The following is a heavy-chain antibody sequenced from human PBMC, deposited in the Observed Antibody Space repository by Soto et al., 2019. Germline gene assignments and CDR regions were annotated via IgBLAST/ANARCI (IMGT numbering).Heavy chain of an antibody. CDR2: IWYDGSNK. D-gene: IGHD3-22*01. CDR1: GFTFSSYG. J-gene: IGHJ6*02. Sequence: GGSLRLSCAASGFTFSSYGMHWVRQAPGKGLEWVAVIWYDGSNKYYADSVKGRFTISRDNSKNTLYLQMNSLRAEDTAVYYCARDRGKYYYDSSGYYYLGSKYYYGMDVWGQGTTVTVSS. V-gene: IGHV3-33*01. CDR3: ARDRGKYYYDSSGYYYLGSKYYYGMDV.